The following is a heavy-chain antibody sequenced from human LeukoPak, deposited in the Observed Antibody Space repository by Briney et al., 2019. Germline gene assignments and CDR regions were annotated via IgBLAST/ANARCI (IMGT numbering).Heavy chain of an antibody. Sequence: GGSLRLSCAASGFTVSSNYMSWVRQAPGKGLEWVSVIYSGGSTYYADSMKGRFTISRDNSKNTLYLQMNSLRAEDTAVYYCARGSVEDGYSLFDYWGQGTLVTVSS. V-gene: IGHV3-53*01. J-gene: IGHJ4*02. CDR1: GFTVSSNY. CDR3: ARGSVEDGYSLFDY. CDR2: IYSGGST. D-gene: IGHD5-24*01.